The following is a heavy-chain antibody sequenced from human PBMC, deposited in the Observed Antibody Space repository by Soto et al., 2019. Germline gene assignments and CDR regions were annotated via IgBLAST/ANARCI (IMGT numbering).Heavy chain of an antibody. D-gene: IGHD6-19*01. V-gene: IGHV4-59*01. J-gene: IGHJ4*02. CDR1: GASIRNFY. Sequence: QVHLQESGPGLVKPSETMSLTCTASGASIRNFYWNWVRQFPGKGLEWIGHIYNGERTNYNPSLKXXVTISVDTSKNPFSLKLSSVTVADTAVYYCAQTTGWPGFDYWGQGTLVAVSS. CDR3: AQTTGWPGFDY. CDR2: IYNGERT.